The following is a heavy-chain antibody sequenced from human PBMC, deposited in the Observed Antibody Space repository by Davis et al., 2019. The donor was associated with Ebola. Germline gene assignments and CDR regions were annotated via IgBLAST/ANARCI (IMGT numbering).Heavy chain of an antibody. CDR3: ARDAGLGPTGPYFDY. V-gene: IGHV3-21*04. CDR2: ISSSSSYI. J-gene: IGHJ4*02. Sequence: GGSLRLSCAASGFTFSSYSMNWVRQAPGKGLEWVSSISSSSSYIYYADSVKGRFTLSRDNAKNSLYLQMNSLRAEDTAVYYCARDAGLGPTGPYFDYWGQGTLVTVSS. D-gene: IGHD1-26*01. CDR1: GFTFSSYS.